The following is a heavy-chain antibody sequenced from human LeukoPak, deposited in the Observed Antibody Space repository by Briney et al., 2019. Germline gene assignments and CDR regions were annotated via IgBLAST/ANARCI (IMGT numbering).Heavy chain of an antibody. D-gene: IGHD3-10*01. CDR2: MNPNSGNT. V-gene: IGHV1-8*01. Sequence: GASVKVSCKASGYTFTSYDINWVRQATGQGLEWMGWMNPNSGNTGYAQKFQGRVTMTRNTSISTAYMELSSLRSEDTAVYYCAREKGRVWFGELSAFDIWGQGTMVTVSS. CDR1: GYTFTSYD. J-gene: IGHJ3*02. CDR3: AREKGRVWFGELSAFDI.